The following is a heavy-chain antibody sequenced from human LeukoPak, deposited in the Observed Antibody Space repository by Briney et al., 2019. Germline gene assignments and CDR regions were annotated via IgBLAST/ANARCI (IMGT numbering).Heavy chain of an antibody. D-gene: IGHD3-22*01. CDR2: TYYSGST. CDR1: GGSISSGGYW. CDR3: ARDRHDSSGIHTLDY. Sequence: SETLSLTCSVSGGSISSGGYWWTWLRQHPVKGLEWIGYTYYSGSTSYNPSLKSRVAISVDTSKNQFSLKLNSVTAADTAVYYCARDRHDSSGIHTLDYWGQGTLVTVSS. V-gene: IGHV4-31*03. J-gene: IGHJ4*02.